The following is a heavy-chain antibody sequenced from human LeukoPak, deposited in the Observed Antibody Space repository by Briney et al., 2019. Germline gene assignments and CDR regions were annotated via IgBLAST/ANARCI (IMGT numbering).Heavy chain of an antibody. V-gene: IGHV4-30-2*01. Sequence: SETLSLTCTVSGGSISSGGYYWSWIRQPPGKGLEWIGYIYHSGSTYYNPSLKSRVTISVDRSKNQFSLKLSSVTAADTAVYYCARWVLGRNWFDPWGQGTLVTVSS. J-gene: IGHJ5*02. CDR1: GGSISSGGYY. CDR3: ARWVLGRNWFDP. CDR2: IYHSGST.